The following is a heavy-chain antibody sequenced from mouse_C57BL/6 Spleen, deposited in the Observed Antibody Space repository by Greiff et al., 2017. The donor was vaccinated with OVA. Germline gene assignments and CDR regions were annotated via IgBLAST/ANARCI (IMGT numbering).Heavy chain of an antibody. CDR1: GYTFTGYW. CDR2: ILPGSGST. Sequence: VQLQQSGAELMKPGASVKLSCKATGYTFTGYWIEWVKQRPGHGLEWIGEILPGSGSTNYNEKFKGKATFTADTSSNTSYMQLSSLTTEDSAIDYCARQGYYGNLYYFDYWGQGTTLTVSS. V-gene: IGHV1-9*01. CDR3: ARQGYYGNLYYFDY. J-gene: IGHJ2*01. D-gene: IGHD2-1*01.